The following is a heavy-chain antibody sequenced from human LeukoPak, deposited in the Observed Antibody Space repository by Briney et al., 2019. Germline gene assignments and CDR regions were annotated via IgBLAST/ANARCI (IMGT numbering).Heavy chain of an antibody. D-gene: IGHD3-3*01. V-gene: IGHV3-7*01. CDR3: ARPATKYDFWSGYLDY. CDR1: GFTFSTYW. Sequence: GGSLRLSCAASGFTFSTYWMNWARQAPGKGLEWVANIKQDGSEKYYVDSVKGRFTISRDNAKNSLYLQMNSLRAEDTAVYYCARPATKYDFWSGYLDYWGQGTLVTVSS. CDR2: IKQDGSEK. J-gene: IGHJ4*02.